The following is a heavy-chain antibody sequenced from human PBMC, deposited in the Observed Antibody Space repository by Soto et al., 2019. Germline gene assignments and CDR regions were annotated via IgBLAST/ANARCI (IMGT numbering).Heavy chain of an antibody. J-gene: IGHJ4*02. CDR1: GFTFSSYE. CDR2: ISSSGSTI. V-gene: IGHV3-48*03. Sequence: EVQLVESGGGLVQPGGSLRLSCAASGFTFSSYEMNWVRQAPGKGLEWVSYISSSGSTIYYADSVKGRFTISRDNAKNSLYLQMNSRRAEDTAVYYCARSRSLPGPFDYWGQGTLVTVSS. CDR3: ARSRSLPGPFDY.